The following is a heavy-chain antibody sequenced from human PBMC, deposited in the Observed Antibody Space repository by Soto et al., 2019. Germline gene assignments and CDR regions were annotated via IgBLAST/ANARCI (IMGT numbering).Heavy chain of an antibody. CDR1: GYTFTGYY. V-gene: IGHV1-2*04. D-gene: IGHD4-17*01. J-gene: IGHJ6*03. CDR3: ARTYSDYGYYYMDV. CDR2: INPNSGGT. Sequence: ASVKVSCKASGYTFTGYYMHWVRQAPGQGLEWMGWINPNSGGTNYAQKFQGWVTMTRDTSISTAYMELSRLRSDDTAVYYCARTYSDYGYYYMDVWGKGTTVTVSS.